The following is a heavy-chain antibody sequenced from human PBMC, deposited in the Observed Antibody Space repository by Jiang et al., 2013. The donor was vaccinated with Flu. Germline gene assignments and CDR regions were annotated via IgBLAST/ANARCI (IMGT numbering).Heavy chain of an antibody. CDR2: IYYSGST. V-gene: IGHV4-59*01. Sequence: SYYWSWIRQPPGKGLEWIGYIYYSGSTNYNPSLKSRVTISVDTSKNQFSLKLSSVTAADTAVYYCARDRKGMDAFDIWGQGTMVTVSS. CDR1: SYY. CDR3: ARDRKGMDAFDI. J-gene: IGHJ3*02. D-gene: IGHD1-14*01.